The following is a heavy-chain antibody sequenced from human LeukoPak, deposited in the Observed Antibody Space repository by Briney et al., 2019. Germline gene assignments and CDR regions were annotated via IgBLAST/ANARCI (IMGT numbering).Heavy chain of an antibody. CDR1: GYTFTSYG. J-gene: IGHJ3*02. CDR3: ARDLGLGFGPGDDAFDI. CDR2: ISGFNGNA. Sequence: ASVKVSCKASGYTFTSYGISWVRQAPGQGLEWMGWISGFNGNAIYAQKFQGRVTMTTDTSTSTAYMELRSLRSDDTAVYYCARDLGLGFGPGDDAFDIWGQGTMVTVSS. D-gene: IGHD3-10*01. V-gene: IGHV1-18*01.